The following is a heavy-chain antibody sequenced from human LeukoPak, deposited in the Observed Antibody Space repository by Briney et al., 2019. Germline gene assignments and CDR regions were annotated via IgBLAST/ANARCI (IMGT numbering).Heavy chain of an antibody. CDR1: GGSFSGYY. CDR2: INHSGST. CDR3: ARGPHSYPPYYGMDV. Sequence: PSETLSLTCAVYGGSFSGYYWSWIRQPPGKGLEWIGEINHSGSTNYNPSLKSRVTISVDTSKSQFSLKLSSVTAADTAVYYCARGPHSYPPYYGMDVWGQGTTVTVSS. D-gene: IGHD2-21*01. J-gene: IGHJ6*02. V-gene: IGHV4-34*01.